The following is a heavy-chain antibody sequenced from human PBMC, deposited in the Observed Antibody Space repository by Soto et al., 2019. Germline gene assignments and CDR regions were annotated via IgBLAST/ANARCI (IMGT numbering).Heavy chain of an antibody. V-gene: IGHV5-51*01. CDR3: ARQGQSQSFDI. J-gene: IGHJ3*02. CDR2: ISPGDSDT. CDR1: GYTFTDYC. Sequence: PGESLKISCKASGYTFTDYCLGWVRQMPGKGPEWMGIISPGDSDTRYGPSFQGQVTFSVDKTIATAYLQWSSLKASDTAMYYCARQGQSQSFDIWGRGTMVTVS.